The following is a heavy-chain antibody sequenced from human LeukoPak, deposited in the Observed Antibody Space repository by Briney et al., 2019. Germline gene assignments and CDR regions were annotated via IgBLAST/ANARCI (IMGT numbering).Heavy chain of an antibody. D-gene: IGHD4-17*01. CDR3: ASLDYGDSVG. Sequence: SETLSLTCAVYGGSFSGHYWSWIRQPPGKGLEWIGEINHSGSTNYNPSLKSRVTISVDTSKNQFSLKLSSVTAADTAVYYCASLDYGDSVGWGQGTLVTVSS. V-gene: IGHV4-34*01. J-gene: IGHJ4*02. CDR1: GGSFSGHY. CDR2: INHSGST.